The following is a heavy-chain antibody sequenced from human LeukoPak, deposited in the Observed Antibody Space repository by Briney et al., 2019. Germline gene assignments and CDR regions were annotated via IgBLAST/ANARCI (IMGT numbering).Heavy chain of an antibody. Sequence: ASVKVSCKASGYTFTSYGISWGRQAPGQGLEWVGWISYYNGNTNYAQNLQGRVTMTTDTSTSTAYMELRSLRSDDTAVYYCARDGADYDILTGHYYYFAMDVWGQGTTVTVSS. CDR3: ARDGADYDILTGHYYYFAMDV. CDR1: GYTFTSYG. D-gene: IGHD3-9*01. J-gene: IGHJ6*02. CDR2: ISYYNGNT. V-gene: IGHV1-18*01.